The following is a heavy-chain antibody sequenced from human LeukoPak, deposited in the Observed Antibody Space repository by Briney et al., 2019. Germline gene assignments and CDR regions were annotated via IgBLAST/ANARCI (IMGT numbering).Heavy chain of an antibody. V-gene: IGHV4-39*07. Sequence: SETLSLTCTVSGGSISRSSYYWGWIRQPPGKGLEWIGSIYSSGGTYYNPSLKSRVTISVDTSKNQFSLKLTSVTAADTAMYYCARDGGCSSTSCYVYWGQGTLVTVSS. CDR2: IYSSGGT. D-gene: IGHD2-2*01. J-gene: IGHJ4*02. CDR3: ARDGGCSSTSCYVY. CDR1: GGSISRSSYY.